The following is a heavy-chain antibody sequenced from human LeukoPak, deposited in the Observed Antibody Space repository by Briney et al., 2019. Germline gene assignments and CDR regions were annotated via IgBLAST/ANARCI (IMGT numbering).Heavy chain of an antibody. CDR2: IYYSGST. CDR3: ARGSNWGGFDY. V-gene: IGHV4-61*01. Sequence: SETLSLTCTVSGGSLCSGSYYWSWIRQPPGKGLGWIGYIYYSGSTNYNPSLKSRVTISVDTSKNQFSLKLSSVTAADTAVYYCARGSNWGGFDYWGQGTLVTVSS. J-gene: IGHJ4*02. D-gene: IGHD7-27*01. CDR1: GGSLCSGSYY.